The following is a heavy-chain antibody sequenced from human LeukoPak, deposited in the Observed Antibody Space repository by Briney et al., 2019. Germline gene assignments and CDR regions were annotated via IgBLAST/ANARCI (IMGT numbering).Heavy chain of an antibody. Sequence: GGSLRLSCAASGFTFSSYAIHWARQAPGKGLEWVAVISYDGSNKYYADSVKGRFTISRDNSKNTLYLQMNSLRAEDTAVYYCARDFGDRHPGYWGQGTLVTVSS. CDR1: GFTFSSYA. V-gene: IGHV3-30-3*01. CDR3: ARDFGDRHPGY. J-gene: IGHJ4*02. D-gene: IGHD3-10*01. CDR2: ISYDGSNK.